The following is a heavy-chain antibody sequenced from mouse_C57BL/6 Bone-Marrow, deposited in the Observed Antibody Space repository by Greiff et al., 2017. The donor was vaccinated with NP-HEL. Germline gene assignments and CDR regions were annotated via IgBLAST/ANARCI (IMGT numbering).Heavy chain of an antibody. Sequence: DVKLQESGPGLVKPSQALSLTCSVTGYSITSGYYWNWIRQFPGNKLEWMGYISYDGSNNYNPSLKNRISITRDTSKNQFFLKLNSVTTEDTATYYCARDGGLLLYFDYWGQGTTLTVSS. D-gene: IGHD1-1*01. V-gene: IGHV3-6*01. J-gene: IGHJ2*01. CDR1: GYSITSGYY. CDR3: ARDGGLLLYFDY. CDR2: ISYDGSN.